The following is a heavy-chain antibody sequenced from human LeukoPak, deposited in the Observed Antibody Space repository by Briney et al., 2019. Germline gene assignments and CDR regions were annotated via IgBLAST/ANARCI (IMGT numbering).Heavy chain of an antibody. CDR2: IIPIFGTA. D-gene: IGHD3-3*01. CDR1: GGTFSSYA. Sequence: SVKVSCKASGGTFSSYAISWVRQAPGQGLEWMGGIIPIFGTANYAQKFQGRVTITADESTSTAYMELSSLRSEDTAVYYCATYDFWRGDAFDIWGQGTMVTVSS. V-gene: IGHV1-69*13. J-gene: IGHJ3*02. CDR3: ATYDFWRGDAFDI.